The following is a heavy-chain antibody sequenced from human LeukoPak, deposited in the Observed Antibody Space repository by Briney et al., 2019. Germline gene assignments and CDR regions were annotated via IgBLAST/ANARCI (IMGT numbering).Heavy chain of an antibody. CDR1: GGSISSYY. CDR2: IYYSGST. CDR3: AGSSSSRAHDY. J-gene: IGHJ4*02. D-gene: IGHD6-6*01. V-gene: IGHV4-59*01. Sequence: PSETLSLTXTVSGGSISSYYWSWIRQPPGKGLEWIGYIYYSGSTNYNPSLKSRVTISVDTSKNQFSLKLSSVTAADTAVYYCAGSSSSRAHDYWGQGTLVTASS.